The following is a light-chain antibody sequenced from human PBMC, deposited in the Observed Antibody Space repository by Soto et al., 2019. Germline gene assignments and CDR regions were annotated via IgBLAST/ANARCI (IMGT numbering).Light chain of an antibody. J-gene: IGLJ2*01. CDR2: DSN. CDR3: GTWDSSLSAVV. CDR1: SSNIGNNY. V-gene: IGLV1-51*01. Sequence: QSVLTQPPSVSTAPGQKVTISCSGSSSNIGNNYVSWYQQLPGTAPKLLIYDSNKRPSGIPDRFSGSKSGTSATLGITGLQTGDEAHYYCGTWDSSLSAVVFGGGTKLTLL.